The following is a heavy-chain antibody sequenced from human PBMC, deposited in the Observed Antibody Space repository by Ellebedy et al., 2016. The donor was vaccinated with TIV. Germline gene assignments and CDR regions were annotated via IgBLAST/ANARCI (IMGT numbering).Heavy chain of an antibody. CDR2: ISDSGSNK. CDR3: AGEVGPRQINS. J-gene: IGHJ4*02. D-gene: IGHD1-26*01. V-gene: IGHV3-48*01. CDR1: AVTVSSNY. Sequence: GGSLRLSCAASAVTVSSNYMNWVRQAPGKELEWVSYISDSGSNKNYADSVKGRFTITRDNSKDTLYLQMTSLRPEDTAVYYCAGEVGPRQINSWGQGTQVTVSS.